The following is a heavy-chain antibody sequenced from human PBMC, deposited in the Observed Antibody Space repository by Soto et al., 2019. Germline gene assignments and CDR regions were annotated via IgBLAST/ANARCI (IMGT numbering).Heavy chain of an antibody. CDR3: ARSWGLDGSYYACLDY. CDR1: GVSFSRHG. J-gene: IGHJ4*02. CDR2: IWHDGNNQ. V-gene: IGHV3-33*01. Sequence: XGSLILSCAASGVSFSRHGMHWVRQAPGKGLEWVAAIWHDGNNQYYADSVKGRFTISRDNSKNMLFLQMKSLRAEDTAVYYCARSWGLDGSYYACLDYWGQGTPVTVSS. D-gene: IGHD1-26*01.